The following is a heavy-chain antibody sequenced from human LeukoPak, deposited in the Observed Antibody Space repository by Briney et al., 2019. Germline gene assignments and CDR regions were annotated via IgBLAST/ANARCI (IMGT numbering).Heavy chain of an antibody. CDR1: GFTVSSNY. CDR3: ARGYMTTDFFDY. CDR2: IYSGGST. J-gene: IGHJ4*02. Sequence: GGSLRLSCAAAGFTVSSNYMSWVRQAPGKGLEWVSVIYSGGSTYYADSVKGRFTISRDNSKNTLYLQMNSLRAEDTAVYYCARGYMTTDFFDYWGQGTLVNVSS. V-gene: IGHV3-66*01. D-gene: IGHD4-11*01.